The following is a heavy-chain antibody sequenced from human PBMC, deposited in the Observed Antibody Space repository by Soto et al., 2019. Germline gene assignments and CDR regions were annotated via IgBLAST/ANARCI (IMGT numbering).Heavy chain of an antibody. D-gene: IGHD6-19*01. J-gene: IGHJ4*02. CDR3: VQTTGWPGFDF. Sequence: GESLKISCKGSGYSFTSYWISWVRQMPGKGLEWMGRIDPSDSYTNYSPSFQGHVTISADKSISTAYLQWSSLKASDTAVYYCVQTTGWPGFDFWGQGTLVTVSS. V-gene: IGHV5-10-1*01. CDR1: GYSFTSYW. CDR2: IDPSDSYT.